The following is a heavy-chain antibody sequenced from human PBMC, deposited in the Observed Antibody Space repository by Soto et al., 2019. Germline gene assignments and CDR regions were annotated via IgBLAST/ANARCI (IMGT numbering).Heavy chain of an antibody. CDR3: ARREIQRPIDY. Sequence: SETLSLTCAVSGYSISSSNWRGWIRQPPGKGLEWIGYIYYSGTTYYNPSLKSRVTMSVDTSKNQFSLKLTSVTAVDTAVYYCARREIQRPIDYWRQGTLVTVSS. D-gene: IGHD1-26*01. V-gene: IGHV4-28*01. CDR1: GYSISSSNW. J-gene: IGHJ4*02. CDR2: IYYSGTT.